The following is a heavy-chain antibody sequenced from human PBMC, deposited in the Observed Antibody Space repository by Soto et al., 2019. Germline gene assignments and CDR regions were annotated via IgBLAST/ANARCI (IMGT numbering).Heavy chain of an antibody. CDR1: GFTFSSYA. D-gene: IGHD2-21*01. CDR2: ISSDGGTI. J-gene: IGHJ4*02. Sequence: PGGSLRLSCAASGFTFSSYAMNWVRQAPGKELEWISYISSDGGTIYYADSVRGRFTISRDNAKNSLYLQMHSLGAEDTALYYCARGPISNDHYFDYWGQGALVTVSS. CDR3: ARGPISNDHYFDY. V-gene: IGHV3-48*01.